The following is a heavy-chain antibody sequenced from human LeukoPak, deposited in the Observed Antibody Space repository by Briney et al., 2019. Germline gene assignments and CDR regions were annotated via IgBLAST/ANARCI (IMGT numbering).Heavy chain of an antibody. CDR1: RFTFSSYG. Sequence: GGSLRLSCAASRFTFSSYGMHWVRQAPGKGLEWVAFIRYDGNNKYSADSVKGRFTISRDNSKNTLYLQMNSLRAEDTAVYYCARAITERMATTPGVFDIWGQGTMVIVSS. CDR3: ARAITERMATTPGVFDI. V-gene: IGHV3-30*02. D-gene: IGHD5-24*01. J-gene: IGHJ3*02. CDR2: IRYDGNNK.